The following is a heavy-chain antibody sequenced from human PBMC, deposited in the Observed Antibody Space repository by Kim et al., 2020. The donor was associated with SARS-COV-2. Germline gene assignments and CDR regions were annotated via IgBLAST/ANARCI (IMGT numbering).Heavy chain of an antibody. V-gene: IGHV3-30*02. D-gene: IGHD6-6*01. J-gene: IGHJ4*02. CDR3: AKMYSSSSYFDY. Sequence: YAASVKGRFTISRDNSKNTRYLQMNSLRAEDTAVYYCAKMYSSSSYFDYWGQGTLVTVSS.